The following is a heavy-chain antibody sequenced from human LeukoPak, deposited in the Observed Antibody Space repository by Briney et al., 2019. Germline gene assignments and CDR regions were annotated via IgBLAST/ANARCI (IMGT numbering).Heavy chain of an antibody. Sequence: SVNVSCLASGYTLPKHYMHWLGLAPAPGLEWMGLINPCVCRTSYAQKVQGRVTMTTDPSTSTVYMELSSLRSEDTAVYYCARDSGYSSGWLAVYYYYYRDVWGKGTTVTVSS. D-gene: IGHD6-19*01. CDR3: ARDSGYSSGWLAVYYYYYRDV. CDR1: GYTLPKHY. V-gene: IGHV1-46*01. CDR2: INPCVCRT. J-gene: IGHJ6*03.